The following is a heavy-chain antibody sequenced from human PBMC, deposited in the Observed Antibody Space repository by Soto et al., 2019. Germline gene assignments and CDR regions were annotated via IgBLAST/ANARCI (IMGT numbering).Heavy chain of an antibody. CDR1: GESFGNYY. Sequence: PSETLSLTCGVFGESFGNYYWTWIRQSPGKGLEWIGEVKYDGSTNYSPSLKSRVAISVDTSKSQFSLRLTSVTAADTAVYYCARGGSNSYYYYGIDVWAQGTTVTVSS. CDR3: ARGGSNSYYYYGIDV. CDR2: VKYDGST. D-gene: IGHD6-13*01. V-gene: IGHV4-34*01. J-gene: IGHJ6*02.